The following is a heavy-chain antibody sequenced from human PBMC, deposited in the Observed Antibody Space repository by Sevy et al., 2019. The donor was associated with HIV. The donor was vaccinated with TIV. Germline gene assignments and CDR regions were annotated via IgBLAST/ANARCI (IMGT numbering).Heavy chain of an antibody. V-gene: IGHV6-1*01. CDR3: ARAQYYYGSGSYSNPPNYYYYYYMDV. Sequence: SQTLSLTCAISGDSVSSNSAAWNWIRQSPSRGLEWLGRTYYRSKWYNDYAVSVKSRITINPDPSMNHFSLQLNSVTPEDTAVYYCARAQYYYGSGSYSNPPNYYYYYYMDVWGKGTTVTVSS. CDR2: TYYRSKWYN. D-gene: IGHD3-10*01. J-gene: IGHJ6*03. CDR1: GDSVSSNSAA.